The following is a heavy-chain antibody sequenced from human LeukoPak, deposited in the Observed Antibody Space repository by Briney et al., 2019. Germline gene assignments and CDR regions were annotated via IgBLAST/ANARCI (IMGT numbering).Heavy chain of an antibody. V-gene: IGHV3-23*01. D-gene: IGHD2-15*01. CDR1: GFTFSTYA. J-gene: IGHJ4*02. CDR2: IIGDGGST. CDR3: AKRPDCSTPNCFRFEY. Sequence: PGGSLRLSCAASGFTFSTYAMSWVRQAPGQGLEWVSSIIGDGGSTYYAESVKGRFTVSRDNSKNTLYLQIDSLRAEDTAVYYCAKRPDCSTPNCFRFEYWGQGTLVTVSS.